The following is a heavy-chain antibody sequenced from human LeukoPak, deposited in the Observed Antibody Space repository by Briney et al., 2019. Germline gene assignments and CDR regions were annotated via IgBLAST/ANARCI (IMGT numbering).Heavy chain of an antibody. CDR2: INHSGST. D-gene: IGHD6-13*01. Sequence: SETLSLTCAVYGGSFSGYYWSWIRQPPGKGLEWIGEINHSGSTNYNPSLKSRVTISVDTSKNQFSLKLSSVTAADTAVYYCARTQYSSSWPQYYYYYMDVWGKGTTVTVSS. CDR1: GGSFSGYY. V-gene: IGHV4-34*01. J-gene: IGHJ6*03. CDR3: ARTQYSSSWPQYYYYYMDV.